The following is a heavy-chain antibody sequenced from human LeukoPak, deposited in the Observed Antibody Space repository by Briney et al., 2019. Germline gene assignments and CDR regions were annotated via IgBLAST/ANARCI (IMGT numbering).Heavy chain of an antibody. Sequence: ASVKVSCMASGYTFTSYGISWVRQAPGQGLGWMGWISAYNGNTNYAQKLQGRVTMTTDTSTSTAYMELRSLRSDDTAVYYCARGVYYYDSSGLGFWDWFDPWGQGTLVTVSS. CDR3: ARGVYYYDSSGLGFWDWFDP. D-gene: IGHD3-22*01. V-gene: IGHV1-18*01. CDR2: ISAYNGNT. J-gene: IGHJ5*02. CDR1: GYTFTSYG.